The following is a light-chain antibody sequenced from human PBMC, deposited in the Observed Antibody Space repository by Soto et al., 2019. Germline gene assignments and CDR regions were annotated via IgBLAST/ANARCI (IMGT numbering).Light chain of an antibody. CDR3: AAWDDSLNGPV. CDR1: SSNIGNNA. V-gene: IGLV1-36*01. J-gene: IGLJ1*01. Sequence: QSVLTQPPSVSEAPRQRVTISCSGSSSNIGNNAVNWYQQLPGKAPKLLIYYDDLLPSGVSDRFSGSKSGTSASLAISGLQSEDEPDYYCAAWDDSLNGPVFGTGTKVTVL. CDR2: YDD.